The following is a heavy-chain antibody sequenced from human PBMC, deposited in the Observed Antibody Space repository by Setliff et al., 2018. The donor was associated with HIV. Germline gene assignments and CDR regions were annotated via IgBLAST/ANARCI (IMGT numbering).Heavy chain of an antibody. J-gene: IGHJ4*02. V-gene: IGHV2-5*02. Sequence: SGPTLVNPTQALTLTCTFSGFSLSSNGEAVGWIRQPPGGALELLAIIYWDDFEHFNPSLQNRLIITKDASKNQAVLTMTNMDPADTATYYCAHRVTDPVPYYDSSGYFDYWGQGTLVTVSS. CDR1: GFSLSSNGEA. CDR2: IYWDDFE. CDR3: AHRVTDPVPYYDSSGYFDY. D-gene: IGHD3-22*01.